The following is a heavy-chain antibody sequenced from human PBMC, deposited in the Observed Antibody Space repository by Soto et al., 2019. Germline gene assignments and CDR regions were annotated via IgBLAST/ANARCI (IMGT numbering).Heavy chain of an antibody. Sequence: QVQLVQSGAEVKKPGSSVKVSCKASGGTFSSYAISWVRQAPGQGLEWMGGIIPISDTTNYAQKFQGRVTITAEETTRTAYMELSSLRSEDTAVYYCARSQGSSTSLEIYYYYCYGMDVWGQGTTVTVSS. CDR3: ARSQGSSTSLEIYYYYCYGMDV. V-gene: IGHV1-69*01. CDR1: GGTFSSYA. CDR2: IIPISDTT. J-gene: IGHJ6*02. D-gene: IGHD2-2*01.